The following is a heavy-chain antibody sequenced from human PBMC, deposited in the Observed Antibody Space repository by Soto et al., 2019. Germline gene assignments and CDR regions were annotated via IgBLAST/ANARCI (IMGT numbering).Heavy chain of an antibody. CDR3: ARGDSTDCSNGVCSFFYNHDMDV. CDR2: INPKSGGT. D-gene: IGHD2-8*01. Sequence: GASVKVSCKASGYTFTGYYMHWVRQAPGQGLEWLGWINPKSGGTSNAQKFQGWVTMTTDTSISTASMELTRLTSDDTAIYYCARGDSTDCSNGVCSFFYNHDMDVWGQGTTVTVSS. J-gene: IGHJ6*02. V-gene: IGHV1-2*04. CDR1: GYTFTGYY.